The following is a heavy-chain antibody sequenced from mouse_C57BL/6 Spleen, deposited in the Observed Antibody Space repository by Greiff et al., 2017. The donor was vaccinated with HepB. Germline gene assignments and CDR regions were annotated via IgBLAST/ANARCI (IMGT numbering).Heavy chain of an antibody. D-gene: IGHD2-1*01. CDR1: GYTFTSYW. CDR3: ARDGGNSFDY. V-gene: IGHV1-64*01. CDR2: IHPNSGST. Sequence: QVQLQQSGAELVKPGASVKLSCKASGYTFTSYWMHWVKQRPGQGLEWIGMIHPNSGSTNYNEKFKSKATLTVDKSSSTAYMQLSSLTSEDSAVYYCARDGGNSFDYWGQGTTLTVSS. J-gene: IGHJ2*01.